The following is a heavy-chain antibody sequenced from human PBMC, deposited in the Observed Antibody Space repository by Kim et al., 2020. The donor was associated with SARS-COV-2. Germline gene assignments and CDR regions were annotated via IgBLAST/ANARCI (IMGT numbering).Heavy chain of an antibody. CDR2: IHHSGDT. CDR3: ARRPRYSGSDHFYYGMDV. Sequence: SETLSLTCGVSGGTMSNNNWWTWVRQSPEKGLEWIGEIHHSGDTNYNPSLKSRVAISADKSKNQFSLDVRSVTAADTAVYFCARRPRYSGSDHFYYGMDV. D-gene: IGHD5-12*01. V-gene: IGHV4-4*02. J-gene: IGHJ6*01. CDR1: GGTMSNNNW.